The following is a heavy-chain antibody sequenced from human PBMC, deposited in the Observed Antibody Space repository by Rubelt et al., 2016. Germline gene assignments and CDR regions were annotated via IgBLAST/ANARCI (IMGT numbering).Heavy chain of an antibody. J-gene: IGHJ6*02. V-gene: IGHV3-48*04. CDR3: ASSYYYGLDV. CDR1: GFTVSSNY. CDR2: ISGSISGSSGTS. Sequence: ELQAVESGGGLVQPGGSLRLSCAASGFTVSSNYMSWVRQAPGRGLEWVSYISGSISGSSGTSYYADTVKGRFTISRDNAKNSLSLQMNSLRAEDTAVYYCASSYYYGLDVWGQGTTVTVSS.